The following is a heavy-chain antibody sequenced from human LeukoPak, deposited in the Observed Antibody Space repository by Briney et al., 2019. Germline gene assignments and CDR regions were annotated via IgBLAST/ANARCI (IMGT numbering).Heavy chain of an antibody. J-gene: IGHJ4*02. CDR2: IYYSGST. CDR3: ARRSPSRKYYFDY. Sequence: SETLSPTCTVSGGSISSSSYYWGWIRQPPGKGLEWIGYIYYSGSTNYNPSLKSRVTISVDTSKNQFSLKLSSVTAADTAVYYCARRSPSRKYYFDYWGQGTLVTVSS. V-gene: IGHV4-61*05. CDR1: GGSISSSSYY.